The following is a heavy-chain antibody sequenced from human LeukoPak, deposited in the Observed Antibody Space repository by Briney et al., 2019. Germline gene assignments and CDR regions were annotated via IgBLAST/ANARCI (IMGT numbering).Heavy chain of an antibody. CDR2: INPNSGGT. J-gene: IGHJ4*02. CDR1: GYSFTGYY. Sequence: ASVKVSCKVSGYSFTGYYMHWVRQAPGEGLEWMGRINPNSGGTNYAQKFQGRVTMTGDTSISTAYMELCRLRSDDTAVYYCARVRESSCSNGVCYAYWGQGTLVTVSS. D-gene: IGHD2-8*01. CDR3: ARVRESSCSNGVCYAY. V-gene: IGHV1-2*02.